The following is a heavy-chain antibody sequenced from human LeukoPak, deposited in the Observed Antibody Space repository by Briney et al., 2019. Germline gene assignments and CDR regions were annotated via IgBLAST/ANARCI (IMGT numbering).Heavy chain of an antibody. V-gene: IGHV3-11*01. D-gene: IGHD3-22*01. CDR2: ISSSGSTL. CDR3: ARVTYCYDSGGYYENLNQFDY. J-gene: IGHJ4*02. Sequence: PGRSLRLSCAASGFTFSDYYMSSIRQAPRKGLEWVSYISSSGSTLYYAHSVKGRFTISRDNAKNSLFLQMNSLRADVTAVYYCARVTYCYDSGGYYENLNQFDYWGQGTVVSVSS. CDR1: GFTFSDYY.